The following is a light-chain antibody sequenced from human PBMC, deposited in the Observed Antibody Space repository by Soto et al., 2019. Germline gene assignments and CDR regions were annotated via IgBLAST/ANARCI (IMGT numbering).Light chain of an antibody. J-gene: IGLJ2*01. CDR1: SSDVGGYSY. CDR3: FSYVGSNKL. Sequence: QSALTQPPSASGSPGQSVTISCTGTSSDVGGYSYVSWYQQYPGKAPKLMIYEVNKRPSGVPDRFSGSKSGNTASLTVSGLQAEDEADYYCFSYVGSNKLFGGGTKLTVL. V-gene: IGLV2-8*01. CDR2: EVN.